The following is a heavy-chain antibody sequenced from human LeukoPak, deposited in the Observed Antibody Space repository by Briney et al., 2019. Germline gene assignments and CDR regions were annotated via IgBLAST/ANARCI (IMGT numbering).Heavy chain of an antibody. J-gene: IGHJ3*02. CDR2: NRDKSKSYTT. V-gene: IGHV3-72*01. D-gene: IGHD3-22*01. Sequence: GGSLRLSCVASGFTVSDHYIDWVRQAPGKGLEWVGRNRDKSKSYTTDYAASVRGRFTISRDGSKNSLYLQMYSLKTEDTAVYFCSRPSYYDSRGYSTNGFDIWGQGTMVTVSS. CDR3: SRPSYYDSRGYSTNGFDI. CDR1: GFTVSDHY.